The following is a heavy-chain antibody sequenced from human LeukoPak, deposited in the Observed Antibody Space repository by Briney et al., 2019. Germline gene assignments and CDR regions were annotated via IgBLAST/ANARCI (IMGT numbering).Heavy chain of an antibody. CDR3: ARAFGLTDY. D-gene: IGHD3/OR15-3a*01. CDR1: GFTFSSYD. J-gene: IGHJ4*02. Sequence: PGGSLRLSCAASGFTFSSYDMHWVRQAPGKGLEWVALIAYDGSNKYYADSVKGRFTISRDNAKNSLYLQMNSLRDEDTAVYYCARAFGLTDYWGQGTLVTVSS. CDR2: IAYDGSNK. V-gene: IGHV3-30*03.